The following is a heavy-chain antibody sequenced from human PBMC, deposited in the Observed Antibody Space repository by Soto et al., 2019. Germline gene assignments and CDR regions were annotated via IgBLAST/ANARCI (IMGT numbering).Heavy chain of an antibody. CDR1: GFTFSSYW. CDR2: INSDGSST. Sequence: GGSLRLSCAASGFTFSSYWMHWVRQAPGKGLVWVSRINSDGSSTTYADSVKGRFTISRDSAESTLYMQMNSLRAEDTALYYCVRGGEEDSSGYDGMDVWGQGTTVTVSS. J-gene: IGHJ6*02. CDR3: VRGGEEDSSGYDGMDV. D-gene: IGHD3-22*01. V-gene: IGHV3-74*01.